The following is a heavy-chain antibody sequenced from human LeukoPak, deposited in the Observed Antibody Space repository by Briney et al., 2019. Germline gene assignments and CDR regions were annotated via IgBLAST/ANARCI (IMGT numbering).Heavy chain of an antibody. J-gene: IGHJ4*02. V-gene: IGHV3-21*01. CDR3: ARDSSGRGATLDY. Sequence: GGSLRLSCAASGFTFSSYAMNWVRQAPGKGLEWVSSISSSSSYIYYADSVKGRFTISRDNAKNSLYLQMNSLRAEDTAVYYCARDSSGRGATLDYWGQGTLVTVSS. CDR2: ISSSSSYI. CDR1: GFTFSSYA. D-gene: IGHD1-26*01.